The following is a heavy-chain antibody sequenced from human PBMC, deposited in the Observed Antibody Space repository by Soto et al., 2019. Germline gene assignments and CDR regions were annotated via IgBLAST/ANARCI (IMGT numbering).Heavy chain of an antibody. J-gene: IGHJ2*01. CDR3: ERAFTGGSGWGSDWYPDL. Sequence: QVQLQESGPGLVKPSQPLSLPCTVSGGSIISGGYYWSWIRQHPEKGLEWIGYIYYSGSTYYNPSIKSRVTISVDTSKNQSSLKLRSVTAADTAVYYGERAFTGGSGWGSDWYPDLWGRGTLVTVSS. CDR1: GGSIISGGYY. V-gene: IGHV4-31*03. D-gene: IGHD6-19*01. CDR2: IYYSGST.